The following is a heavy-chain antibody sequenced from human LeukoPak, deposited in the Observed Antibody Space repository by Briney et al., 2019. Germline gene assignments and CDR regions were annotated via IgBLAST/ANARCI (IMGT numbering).Heavy chain of an antibody. CDR2: IKSKTNGGTT. V-gene: IGHV3-15*07. Sequence: GGSLRLSCAASGFTFSNAWMNWVRQAPGKGLEWVGRIKSKTNGGTTDYAAPVKGRFTISRDDSKNTLYLQMNSLKTEDTAVYYCTTGGFGELSNFDYWGQGTLVTVSS. J-gene: IGHJ4*02. D-gene: IGHD3-10*01. CDR3: TTGGFGELSNFDY. CDR1: GFTFSNAW.